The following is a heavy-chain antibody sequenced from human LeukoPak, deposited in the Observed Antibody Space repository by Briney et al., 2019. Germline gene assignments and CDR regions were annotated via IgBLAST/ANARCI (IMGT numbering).Heavy chain of an antibody. J-gene: IGHJ3*02. V-gene: IGHV3-7*01. D-gene: IGHD6-13*01. CDR1: GFTFSSHW. CDR2: INKDGSER. CDR3: ARDSEYSSSFAFDI. Sequence: GGSLRLSCAASGFTFSSHWMTWVRQAPGKGLEWVANINKDGSERYYVDSVKGRFTISRDNAKNSLYLQMNSLRAEDTAVYYCARDSEYSSSFAFDIWGQGTMVTVSS.